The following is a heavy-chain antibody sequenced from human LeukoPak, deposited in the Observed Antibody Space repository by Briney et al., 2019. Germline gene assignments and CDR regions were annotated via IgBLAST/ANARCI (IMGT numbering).Heavy chain of an antibody. V-gene: IGHV4-39*01. D-gene: IGHD6-19*01. CDR2: IYYSGST. Sequence: SETLSLTCTVSGGSISSSSYYWGWIRRPPGKGLEWIGRIYYSGSTYYNPSLKSRVTISVDTSKNQFSLKLSSVTAADTAVYYCARLWGIAVAGIHSYYFDYWGQGTLVTVSS. CDR3: ARLWGIAVAGIHSYYFDY. J-gene: IGHJ4*02. CDR1: GGSISSSSYY.